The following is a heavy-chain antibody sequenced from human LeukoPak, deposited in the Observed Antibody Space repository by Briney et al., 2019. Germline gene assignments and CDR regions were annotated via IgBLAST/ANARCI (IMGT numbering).Heavy chain of an antibody. V-gene: IGHV4-61*02. D-gene: IGHD1-26*01. CDR1: GGSISSGSYY. CDR2: IYTSGST. J-gene: IGHJ3*02. Sequence: SQTLSLTCTVSGGSISSGSYYWSWIRQPAGKGLEWIGRIYTSGSTNYNPSLKSRVTISVDTSRNQLSLKLSSVTAADTAVYYCARVLKVGAARGAFDIWGQGTMVTVSS. CDR3: ARVLKVGAARGAFDI.